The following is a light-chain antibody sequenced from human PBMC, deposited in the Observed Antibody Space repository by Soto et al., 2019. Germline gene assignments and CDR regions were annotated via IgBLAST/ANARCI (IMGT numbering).Light chain of an antibody. Sequence: RVTTQSPSTLSVSPGDRATLSCRASQNVTGDLAWYQQKPGQAPRLLIYRTSTRDTGIPARFSGSGSGTEFTLTISSLQSEDFAVYYCQEYNGGSSFGQGTKVEIK. J-gene: IGKJ1*01. V-gene: IGKV3-15*01. CDR1: QNVTGD. CDR3: QEYNGGSS. CDR2: RTS.